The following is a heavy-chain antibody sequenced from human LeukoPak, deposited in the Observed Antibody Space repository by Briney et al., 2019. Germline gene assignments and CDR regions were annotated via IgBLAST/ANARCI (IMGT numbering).Heavy chain of an antibody. CDR1: GGSISSYY. Sequence: PSETLSLTCTVSGGSISSYYWSWIRQPPGKGLEWIGYIYYSGSTNYNPSLKSRVTISVDTSKNQFSLKLSSVTAADTAVYYCARGGPRRGVVVNWGQGTLVTVSS. CDR3: ARGGPRRGVVVN. D-gene: IGHD2-15*01. V-gene: IGHV4-59*01. J-gene: IGHJ4*02. CDR2: IYYSGST.